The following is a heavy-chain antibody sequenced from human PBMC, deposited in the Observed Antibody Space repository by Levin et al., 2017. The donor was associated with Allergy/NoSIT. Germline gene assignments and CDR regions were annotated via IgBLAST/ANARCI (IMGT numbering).Heavy chain of an antibody. CDR2: MNPNSGNT. Sequence: ASVKVSCKASGYTFTSYDINWVRQATGQGLEWMGWMNPNSGNTGYAQKFQGRVTMTRNTSISTAYMELSSLRSEDTAVYYCARALGTAPHYYYYGMDVWGQGTTVTVSS. V-gene: IGHV1-8*01. J-gene: IGHJ6*02. D-gene: IGHD1/OR15-1a*01. CDR3: ARALGTAPHYYYYGMDV. CDR1: GYTFTSYD.